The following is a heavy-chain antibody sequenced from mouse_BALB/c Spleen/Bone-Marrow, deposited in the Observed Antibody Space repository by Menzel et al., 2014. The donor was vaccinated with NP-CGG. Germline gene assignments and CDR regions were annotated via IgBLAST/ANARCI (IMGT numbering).Heavy chain of an antibody. D-gene: IGHD3-1*01. CDR2: IYPGNSDT. CDR3: TRSGRYYFDY. CDR1: GYTFTSYW. Sequence: VQLQQSGTVLARPGASAKMSCKASGYTFTSYWMHWVKQRPGQGLEWIGAIYPGNSDTSYNQKFKGKAKLTAVTSTSTAYMELSSLTNEDSAVYYCTRSGRYYFDYWGQGTTLTVSS. J-gene: IGHJ2*01. V-gene: IGHV1-5*01.